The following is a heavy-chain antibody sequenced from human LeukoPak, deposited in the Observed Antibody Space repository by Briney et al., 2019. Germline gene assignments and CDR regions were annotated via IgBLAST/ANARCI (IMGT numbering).Heavy chain of an antibody. Sequence: PGGSLRLSCTTSGFTFSVFAINWVRQAPGKGLEWVGLIRSSPNGGTTEYGASVKGRFIFSRDDSKNIAYLQMNSLKTEDTAVYYCTRNYNTQDFDYWGQGILVTVSS. CDR1: GFTFSVFA. J-gene: IGHJ4*02. CDR2: IRSSPNGGTT. V-gene: IGHV3-49*04. D-gene: IGHD3-22*01. CDR3: TRNYNTQDFDY.